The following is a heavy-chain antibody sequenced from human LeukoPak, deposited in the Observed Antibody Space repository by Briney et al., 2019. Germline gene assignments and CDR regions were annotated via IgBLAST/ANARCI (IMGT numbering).Heavy chain of an antibody. D-gene: IGHD3-3*01. J-gene: IGHJ4*02. V-gene: IGHV3-7*03. CDR1: GFTFSSYW. CDR3: ARAGYYHGLDY. Sequence: GGSLRLSCAASGFTFSSYWMSWVRQAPGKGLEWVANIKEDGSEEYHVDSVKGRFTISRDNAKNSLYLQMNSLKTEDTAVYYCARAGYYHGLDYWGQGTLVTVSS. CDR2: IKEDGSEE.